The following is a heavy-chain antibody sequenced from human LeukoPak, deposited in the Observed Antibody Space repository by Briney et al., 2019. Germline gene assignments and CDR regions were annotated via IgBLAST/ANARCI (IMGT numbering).Heavy chain of an antibody. V-gene: IGHV1-18*01. J-gene: IGHJ4*02. D-gene: IGHD3-22*01. Sequence: ASVKVSCKASGYTFTSYGISWVRQAPGQGLEWMGWISAYIGNTNYAQKLQGRVTMTTDTSTSTAYMDLRSLRSDDTAVYYCARLGGRGYYDSSGYPPDYWGQGTLVTVSS. CDR1: GYTFTSYG. CDR2: ISAYIGNT. CDR3: ARLGGRGYYDSSGYPPDY.